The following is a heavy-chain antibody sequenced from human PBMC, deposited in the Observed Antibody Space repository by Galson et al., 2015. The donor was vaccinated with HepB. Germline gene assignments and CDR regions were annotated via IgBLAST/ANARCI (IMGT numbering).Heavy chain of an antibody. CDR1: GFSLSTTRMR. Sequence: PALVKPTQTLTLTCSFSGFSLSTTRMRVTWLRQPPGKSLEWLARIDWDEGKFYSTSLRARLTISKGTSKNQVVLTMTNVDPADTATYYCARTSSPDTGGAFDIWGQGIVVTVSS. J-gene: IGHJ3*02. V-gene: IGHV2-70*04. D-gene: IGHD7-27*01. CDR3: ARTSSPDTGGAFDI. CDR2: IDWDEGK.